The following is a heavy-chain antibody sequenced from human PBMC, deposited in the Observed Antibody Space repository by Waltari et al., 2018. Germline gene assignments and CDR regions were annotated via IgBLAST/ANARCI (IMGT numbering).Heavy chain of an antibody. J-gene: IGHJ5*02. CDR2: INTNTGKP. Sequence: QVQLVQSGSEMKKPGASVKVSCKASGYTFINYGVTWVRQAPGQGLEWMGWINTNTGKPTYAQGFTGRFVFSSDTSVNTAYLQISNLKTEDTAVYYCARGDIVIVPAADNWFDPWGQGTLVTVSS. CDR1: GYTFINYG. D-gene: IGHD2-15*01. CDR3: ARGDIVIVPAADNWFDP. V-gene: IGHV7-4-1*02.